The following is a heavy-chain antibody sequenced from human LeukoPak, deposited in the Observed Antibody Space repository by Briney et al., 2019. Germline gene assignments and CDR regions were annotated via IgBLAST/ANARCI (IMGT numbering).Heavy chain of an antibody. D-gene: IGHD2-15*01. CDR3: ARDLVDDGVDY. V-gene: IGHV3-33*08. CDR2: IWYDGSNK. Sequence: GGSLRLSCSASGFTFLSYAMHWVRQAPGKGLEWVAVIWYDGSNKYYADSMKGRFTISRDNSKNTLYLQMNSLRAEDTAVYYCARDLVDDGVDYWGQGTLVTVSS. CDR1: GFTFLSYA. J-gene: IGHJ4*02.